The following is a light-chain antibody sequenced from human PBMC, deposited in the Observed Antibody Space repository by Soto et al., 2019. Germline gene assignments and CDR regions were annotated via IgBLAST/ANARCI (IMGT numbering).Light chain of an antibody. CDR3: QQYGTSPLYT. CDR1: QSVSSTY. J-gene: IGKJ2*01. CDR2: GAS. V-gene: IGKV3-20*01. Sequence: IVLTQSPGTLSLSPGERATLSCRASQSVSSTYLAWYQQKPGQAPRLLIYGASSRATGIPDRFSGSGSGTDFTLTISRLEPEDSAVYYCQQYGTSPLYTFGQGTKLEIK.